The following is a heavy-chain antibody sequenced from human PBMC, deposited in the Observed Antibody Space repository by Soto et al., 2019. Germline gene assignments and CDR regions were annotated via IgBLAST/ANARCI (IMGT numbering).Heavy chain of an antibody. Sequence: GGSLRLSCAASGFTFSNFWMHWVRQAPGKGLLWVSRINSDGSDTIYADSVKGRFTISRDNAKNTLYLQMNSLRAEDTAVYYCARDPLVGAIEYWGQGTLVTVSS. V-gene: IGHV3-74*01. D-gene: IGHD1-26*01. CDR3: ARDPLVGAIEY. J-gene: IGHJ4*02. CDR2: INSDGSDT. CDR1: GFTFSNFW.